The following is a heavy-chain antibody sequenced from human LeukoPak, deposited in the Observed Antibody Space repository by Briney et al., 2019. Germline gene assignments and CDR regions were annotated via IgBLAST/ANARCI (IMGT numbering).Heavy chain of an antibody. CDR1: GFTFSSYG. V-gene: IGHV3-30*18. CDR3: AEDGHDFWSGYYFDY. CDR2: ISYDGSNK. Sequence: PGGSLRLSCAASGFTFSSYGMHWVRQAPGKGLEWVAVISYDGSNKYYADSVKGRFTIFRDNSKNTLYLQMNSLRAEDTAVYYWAEDGHDFWSGYYFDYWGQGTLVTVSS. J-gene: IGHJ4*02. D-gene: IGHD3-3*01.